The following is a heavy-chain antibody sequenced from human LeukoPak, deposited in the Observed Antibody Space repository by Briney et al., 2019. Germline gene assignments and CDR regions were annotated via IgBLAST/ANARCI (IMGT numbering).Heavy chain of an antibody. Sequence: GGSLRLSCAASGFTFSSYSMNWVRQAPGKGLEWVSAISGSGGSTYYADSVKGRFTISRDNSKNTLYLQMNSLRAEDTAVYYCAKRAVAAYAFDIWGQGTMVTVSS. CDR3: AKRAVAAYAFDI. D-gene: IGHD6-19*01. CDR1: GFTFSSYS. CDR2: ISGSGGST. J-gene: IGHJ3*02. V-gene: IGHV3-23*01.